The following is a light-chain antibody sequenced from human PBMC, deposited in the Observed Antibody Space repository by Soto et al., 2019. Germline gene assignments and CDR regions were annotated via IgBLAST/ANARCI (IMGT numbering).Light chain of an antibody. CDR3: QQSNSFWT. CDR2: DVS. J-gene: IGKJ1*01. CDR1: QSISNW. Sequence: DIQMTQSPSTLSASVGDRVTITCRASQSISNWLAWYQQKPGKAPKLLIYDVSSLESGVPSRFSGIGSGTEFTLTISSLQPDDVATYYCQQSNSFWTFGQGTKVEIK. V-gene: IGKV1-5*01.